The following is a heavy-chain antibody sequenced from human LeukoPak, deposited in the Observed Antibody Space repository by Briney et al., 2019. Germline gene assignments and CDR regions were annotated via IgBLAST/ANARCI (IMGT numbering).Heavy chain of an antibody. D-gene: IGHD3-16*01. V-gene: IGHV3-21*05. CDR2: ISSSSAYI. CDR1: GFTFNGYS. CDR3: ARDGLWGSSEY. J-gene: IGHJ4*02. Sequence: GGSLRPSCAASGFTFNGYSFNWVRQAPGKGLGWVAHISSSSAYIYYADSAKGRFTISRDNAKNSLYLQMNSLRAEDTAVYYCARDGLWGSSEYWGQGTLLTVSS.